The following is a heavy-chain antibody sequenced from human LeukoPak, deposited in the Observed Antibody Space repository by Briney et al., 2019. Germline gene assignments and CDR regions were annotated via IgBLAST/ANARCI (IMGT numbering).Heavy chain of an antibody. CDR1: GGSFSGYY. D-gene: IGHD3-10*01. J-gene: IGHJ4*02. Sequence: SETLSLTCAVYGGSFSGYYWSWIRQPPGKGLEWIGEINHSGSTNYNPSLKSRVTISVDTSKNQFSLRLSSVTAADTAVYYCARGRYYSSGSSWLFDYWGQGTLVTVSS. CDR2: INHSGST. CDR3: ARGRYYSSGSSWLFDY. V-gene: IGHV4-34*01.